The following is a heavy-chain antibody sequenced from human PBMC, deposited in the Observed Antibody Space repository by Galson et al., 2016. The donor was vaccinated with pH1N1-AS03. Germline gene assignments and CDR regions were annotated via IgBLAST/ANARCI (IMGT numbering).Heavy chain of an antibody. J-gene: IGHJ5*02. CDR3: ARGSGSPHWFDP. D-gene: IGHD3-3*01. CDR2: VGGVDGSL. CDR1: GFTFSIYA. Sequence: SLRLSCAASGFTFSIYAMHWVRQAPGKGLEWVSGVGGVDGSLWYAESVKGRFTVSRDNSKGTLDLQMNSLRADDTAVYYCARGSGSPHWFDPWGQGTLVTVSS. V-gene: IGHV3-23*01.